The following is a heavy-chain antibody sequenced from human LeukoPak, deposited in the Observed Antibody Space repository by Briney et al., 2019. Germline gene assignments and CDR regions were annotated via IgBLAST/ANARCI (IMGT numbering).Heavy chain of an antibody. J-gene: IGHJ5*02. CDR1: GYTFTSYG. CDR2: ISAYNGNT. D-gene: IGHD6-13*01. CDR3: ARDPRDRAAAGTFWFDP. Sequence: EASVKVSCKAAGYTFTSYGISWVRQAPGQGLEWMGWISAYNGNTNYAQKLQGRVTMTTDTSTSTAYMELRSLRSDDTAVYYCARDPRDRAAAGTFWFDPWGQGTLVNVSS. V-gene: IGHV1-18*01.